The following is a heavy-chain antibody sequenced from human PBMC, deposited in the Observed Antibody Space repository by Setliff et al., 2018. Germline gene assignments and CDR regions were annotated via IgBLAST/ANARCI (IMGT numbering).Heavy chain of an antibody. CDR2: IHTGST. V-gene: IGHV4-4*08. CDR3: ARGINTVSWTPKY. J-gene: IGHJ4*02. Sequence: PSETLSLTCTVSGGSISSDIWSWIRQPPGKGLEWIGQIHTGSTNYNPSLRSRVTISVDMSKNQFSLKLNSVTAADTAVYYCARGINTVSWTPKYWSQGTLVTVSS. CDR1: GGSISSDI. D-gene: IGHD2-2*02.